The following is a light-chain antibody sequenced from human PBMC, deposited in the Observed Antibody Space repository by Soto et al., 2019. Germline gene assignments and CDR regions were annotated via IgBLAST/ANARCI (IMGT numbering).Light chain of an antibody. Sequence: EIVMTQSPATLSVSPGERATLSCMASQSISSYLAWYQQRPGQPPRLLIYDASNRATGIPARFSGSGSGTDFTLTISSLEPEDFAVYYCQQRSDWPPTFGQGTKVDIK. CDR1: QSISSY. CDR2: DAS. CDR3: QQRSDWPPT. V-gene: IGKV3-11*01. J-gene: IGKJ1*01.